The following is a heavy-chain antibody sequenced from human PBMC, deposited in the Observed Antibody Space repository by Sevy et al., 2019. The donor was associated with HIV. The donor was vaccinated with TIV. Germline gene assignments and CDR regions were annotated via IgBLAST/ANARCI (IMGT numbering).Heavy chain of an antibody. D-gene: IGHD3-3*01. V-gene: IGHV1-24*01. CDR2: FDPDDGET. J-gene: IGHJ4*02. CDR3: ATARLGDFWSGYSFDY. CDR1: GYTLTELS. Sequence: ASVKVSCKVSGYTLTELSMHWVRQAPGKGLEWMGGFDPDDGETIYAQKFQGRVTMTEDTSTDTAYMELSSLRSEDTAVYYCATARLGDFWSGYSFDYWGQGTLVTVSS.